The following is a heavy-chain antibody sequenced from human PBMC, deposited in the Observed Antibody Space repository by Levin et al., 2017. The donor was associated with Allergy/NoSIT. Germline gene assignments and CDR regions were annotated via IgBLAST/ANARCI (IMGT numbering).Heavy chain of an antibody. CDR1: GYTLTNLA. CDR2: FDPENAIT. J-gene: IGHJ6*02. CDR3: ATVYDFPSGLDV. D-gene: IGHD3-3*01. Sequence: PPASVKVSCKVSGYTLTNLAMHWVRQAPGKGLEWMGGFDPENAITVYTQKFQGRVIMTEDTSTDTAYMELSSLTSEDTAVYYCATVYDFPSGLDVWGQGTTVTVSS. V-gene: IGHV1-24*01.